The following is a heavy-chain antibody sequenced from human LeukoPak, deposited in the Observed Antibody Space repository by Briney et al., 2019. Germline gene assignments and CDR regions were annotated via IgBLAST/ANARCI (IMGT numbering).Heavy chain of an antibody. Sequence: SVKVSCKASGGTFSSYAISWVRQAPGQGLEWMGRIIPILGIANYAQKFQGRVTITADKSTSTAYMELSSLRSEDTAVYYCARVAGPRAGEVWGQGTMVTVSS. CDR3: ARVAGPRAGEV. CDR2: IIPILGIA. J-gene: IGHJ3*01. CDR1: GGTFSSYA. D-gene: IGHD2-15*01. V-gene: IGHV1-69*04.